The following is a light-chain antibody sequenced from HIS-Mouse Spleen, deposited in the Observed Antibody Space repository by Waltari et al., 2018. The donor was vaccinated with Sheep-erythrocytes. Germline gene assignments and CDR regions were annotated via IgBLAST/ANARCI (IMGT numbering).Light chain of an antibody. CDR1: SSDVGGYNY. V-gene: IGLV2-11*01. Sequence: QSALTQPRSVSGSPGQSVTISCTGTSSDVGGYNYVSWYQQHPGKAPKLMIYDASKRASCVPARFSGSKSGNTASLTISGLQAEDEADYYCCSYAGSYNHVFATGTKVTVL. CDR3: CSYAGSYNHV. J-gene: IGLJ1*01. CDR2: DAS.